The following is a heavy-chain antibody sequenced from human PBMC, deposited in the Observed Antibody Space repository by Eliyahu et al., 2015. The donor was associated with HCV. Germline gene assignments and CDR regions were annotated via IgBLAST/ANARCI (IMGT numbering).Heavy chain of an antibody. V-gene: IGHV3-7*01. Sequence: VLLVESGGDLVQPGGSLRLXXAAXGFTXSNYGMXWVRQAPGKGLEWVANIKQDGSETYYLDSVKGRFTVSRDNAKNSLYLEMNRLRSEDTAVYYCARGITYYYDSSGYYFQYWGQGTLVTVSS. J-gene: IGHJ1*01. D-gene: IGHD3-22*01. CDR3: ARGITYYYDSSGYYFQY. CDR1: GFTXSNYG. CDR2: IKQDGSET.